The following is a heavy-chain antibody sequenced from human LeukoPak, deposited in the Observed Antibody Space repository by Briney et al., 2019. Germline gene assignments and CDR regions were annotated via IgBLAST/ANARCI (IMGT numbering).Heavy chain of an antibody. CDR1: GGSISSYY. J-gene: IGHJ4*02. CDR3: ARGKGYFDY. V-gene: IGHV4-59*01. CDR2: IYYSGST. Sequence: SETLSLTCTVSGGSISSYYWSWIRQPPGKGLGWIGYIYYSGSTNYNPSLKSRVTISVDTSKNQFSLKLSSVTAADTAVYYCARGKGYFDYWGQGTLVTVSS.